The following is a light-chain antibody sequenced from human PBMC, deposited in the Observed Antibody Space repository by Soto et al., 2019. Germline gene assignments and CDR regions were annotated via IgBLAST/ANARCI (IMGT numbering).Light chain of an antibody. CDR3: QQYNTSPYT. CDR2: KAA. V-gene: IGKV1-5*03. J-gene: IGKJ2*01. Sequence: DTPMTQSPSTLSASVGDRVTITCRASQSIDTWLAWYQQKPGKAPKLLIYKAASFENGVPSRFSGSGSGTEFTLTISSLQPDDFATCYGQQYNTSPYTFGQGTKLEIK. CDR1: QSIDTW.